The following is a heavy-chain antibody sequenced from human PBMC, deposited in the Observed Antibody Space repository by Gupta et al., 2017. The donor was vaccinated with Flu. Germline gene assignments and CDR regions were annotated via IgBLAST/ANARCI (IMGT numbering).Heavy chain of an antibody. CDR3: ARLGGSGTAFHYFYGLDV. D-gene: IGHD2-15*01. J-gene: IGHJ6*02. V-gene: IGHV3-21*02. Sequence: EVQLLESGGVLVRPGGSLRLSCVASGFTFRTYPFNLVRQAPGKGLEWLASISRSSGYIYYADSVKGRFTISRDNSKTSLYLQMNSLRDEDTALYYCARLGGSGTAFHYFYGLDVWGRGTAVTVSS. CDR2: ISRSSGYI. CDR1: GFTFRTYP.